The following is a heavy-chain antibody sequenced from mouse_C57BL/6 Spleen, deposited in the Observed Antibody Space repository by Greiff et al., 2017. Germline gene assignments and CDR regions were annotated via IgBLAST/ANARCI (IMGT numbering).Heavy chain of an antibody. D-gene: IGHD2-5*01. Sequence: EVQLQQSGPELVKPGASVKISCKASGYSFTDYNMNWVKQRTGKSLEWIGVINPNYGATSYNQKFKGKATLTVDPSSSTAYMQLNSLTSEDSAVYYCARGGPYSNDAMDYWGQGTSVTVSA. CDR1: GYSFTDYN. CDR2: INPNYGAT. V-gene: IGHV1-39*01. J-gene: IGHJ4*01. CDR3: ARGGPYSNDAMDY.